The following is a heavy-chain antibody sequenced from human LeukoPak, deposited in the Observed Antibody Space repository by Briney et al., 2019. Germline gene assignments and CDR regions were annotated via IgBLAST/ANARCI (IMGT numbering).Heavy chain of an antibody. CDR3: ARDSPLDSGSYYALSY. J-gene: IGHJ4*02. CDR2: IYHSGST. Sequence: PSGTLSLTCAVSGGSISSSNWWSWVRQPPGKGLEWIGEIYHSGSTNYNPSLKSRVTISVDKSKNQFSLKLSSVTAADTAVYYCARDSPLDSGSYYALSYWGQGTLVTVSS. V-gene: IGHV4-4*02. D-gene: IGHD1-26*01. CDR1: GGSISSSNW.